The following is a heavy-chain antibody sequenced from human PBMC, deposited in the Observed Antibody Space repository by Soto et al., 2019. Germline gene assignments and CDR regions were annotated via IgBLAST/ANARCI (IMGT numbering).Heavy chain of an antibody. V-gene: IGHV1-18*04. CDR3: ARDLVVPVLWYCSSSGWFDP. CDR2: ISAYNGNT. Sequence: QVQLVQSGAEVKKPGASVKVSCKASGYTFTSYGISWVRQAPGQGLEWMGWISAYNGNTNYAQKLQGRVTMTTDTSTSTVYMALRSLRSDDTAVYFFARDLVVPVLWYCSSSGWFDPWGQGTLVTVSS. D-gene: IGHD6-6*01. CDR1: GYTFTSYG. J-gene: IGHJ5*02.